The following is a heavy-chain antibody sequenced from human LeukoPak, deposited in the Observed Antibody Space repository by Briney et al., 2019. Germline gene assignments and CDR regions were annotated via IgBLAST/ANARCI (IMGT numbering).Heavy chain of an antibody. CDR3: ARIVRITIFGVVTRAWFDP. Sequence: SETLSLTCAVYGGSFSGYYWSWLRQPPGKGLEWIGEINHSGSTNYNPSLKSRVTISVDTSKNQFSLKLSSVTAADTAVYYCARIVRITIFGVVTRAWFDPWGQGTLVTVSS. D-gene: IGHD3-3*01. CDR1: GGSFSGYY. V-gene: IGHV4-34*01. CDR2: INHSGST. J-gene: IGHJ5*02.